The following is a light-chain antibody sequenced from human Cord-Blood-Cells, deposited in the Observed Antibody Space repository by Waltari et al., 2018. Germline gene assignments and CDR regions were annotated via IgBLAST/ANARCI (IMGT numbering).Light chain of an antibody. J-gene: IGKJ3*01. Sequence: DIVMTQSPLSLPVTPGEPASISCRSSQSLLHSNGYNYLDWYLQKPGQSPQLLIYWGSNRASGVPDRFSGSGSGTDFTLKISRVEAEDVGVYYCMQALQTPFTFGPGTKVDIE. CDR1: QSLLHSNGYNY. V-gene: IGKV2-28*01. CDR3: MQALQTPFT. CDR2: WGS.